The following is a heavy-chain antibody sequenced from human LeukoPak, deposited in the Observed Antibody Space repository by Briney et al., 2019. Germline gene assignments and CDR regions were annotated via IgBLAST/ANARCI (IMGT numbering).Heavy chain of an antibody. D-gene: IGHD3-22*01. Sequence: GGSLRLSCAASGFTFSSYAMSWVRQAPGKGLEWVSAISGSGGSTYYADSVKGRFTISRDNSKNTLYLQMNSLRAEDTAVYCCAKDGGYYYDSSDHWGQGTLVTVSS. CDR1: GFTFSSYA. V-gene: IGHV3-23*01. CDR2: ISGSGGST. J-gene: IGHJ4*02. CDR3: AKDGGYYYDSSDH.